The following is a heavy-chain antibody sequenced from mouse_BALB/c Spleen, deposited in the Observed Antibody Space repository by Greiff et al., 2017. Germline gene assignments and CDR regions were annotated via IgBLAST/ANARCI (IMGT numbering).Heavy chain of an antibody. J-gene: IGHJ3*01. V-gene: IGHV14-4*02. CDR3: NAGILREPFAY. Sequence: VQLQQSGAELVRSGASVKLSCTASGFNIKDYYMHWVQQRPEQGLEWIGWIDPENGDTEYAPKFQGKATMTADTSSNTAYLQLSSLTSEDTAVYYCNAGILREPFAYWGQGTLVTVSA. D-gene: IGHD1-1*01. CDR2: IDPENGDT. CDR1: GFNIKDYY.